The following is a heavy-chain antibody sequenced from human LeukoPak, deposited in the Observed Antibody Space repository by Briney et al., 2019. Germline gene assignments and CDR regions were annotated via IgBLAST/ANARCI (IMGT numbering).Heavy chain of an antibody. Sequence: ASVKVSCXASGYTFTSYDINWVRQATGQGLEWMGWMNPNSGNTGYAQKFQGRVTITRNTSISTAYMELSSLRSEDTAVYYCAIYYYGSGSYYTPDAFDIWGQGTMVTVSS. CDR3: AIYYYGSGSYYTPDAFDI. CDR2: MNPNSGNT. V-gene: IGHV1-8*03. D-gene: IGHD3-10*01. CDR1: GYTFTSYD. J-gene: IGHJ3*02.